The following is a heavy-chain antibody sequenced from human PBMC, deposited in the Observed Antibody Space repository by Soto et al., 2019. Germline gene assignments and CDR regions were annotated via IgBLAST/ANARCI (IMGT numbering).Heavy chain of an antibody. CDR1: GFTFSSYA. CDR3: ARDEVLYDSRVLGY. V-gene: IGHV3-30-3*01. J-gene: IGHJ4*02. D-gene: IGHD3-22*01. Sequence: QVQLVESGGGVVQPGRSLRLSCAASGFTFSSYAMHWVRQAPGKGLEWVAVISYDGSNKYYADSVKGRFTISRDNSKNTLYLQMNSLRADDTELYSCARDEVLYDSRVLGYWGQGTLVTVSS. CDR2: ISYDGSNK.